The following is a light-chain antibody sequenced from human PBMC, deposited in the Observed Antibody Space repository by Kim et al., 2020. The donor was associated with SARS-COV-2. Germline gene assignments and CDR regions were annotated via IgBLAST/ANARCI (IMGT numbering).Light chain of an antibody. V-gene: IGKV1-12*01. CDR1: QSIGSG. Sequence: YASVGDRVTITCRASQSIGSGLAWYQQKPAKAPQLLIYSASTLQHGVPSRFRGSGSETEFTLIITRLKPEDFASYYCQLAKDFPFTFGQGTKLEIK. CDR3: QLAKDFPFT. J-gene: IGKJ2*01. CDR2: SAS.